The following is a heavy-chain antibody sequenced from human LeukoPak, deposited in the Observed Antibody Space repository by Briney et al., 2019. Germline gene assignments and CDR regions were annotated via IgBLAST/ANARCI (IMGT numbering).Heavy chain of an antibody. D-gene: IGHD4-17*01. CDR1: GFTFREYV. CDR2: IWYDGSNK. V-gene: IGHV3-33*01. J-gene: IGHJ6*02. CDR3: ARDNDYGDYSGSLYYYGMDV. Sequence: PGGSLRLSCAASGFTFREYVMHWVRQAPGKGLEWVSVIWYDGSNKYYADSVKGRFTISRDNSKNTLYLQMNSLRAEDTAVYYCARDNDYGDYSGSLYYYGMDVWGQGTTVTVSS.